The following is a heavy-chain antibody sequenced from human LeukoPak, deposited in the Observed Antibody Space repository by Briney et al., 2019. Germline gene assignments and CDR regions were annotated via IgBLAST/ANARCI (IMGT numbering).Heavy chain of an antibody. CDR1: GYAITSGGFS. Sequence: SETLSLTCTVSGYAITSGGFSWNWIRQPPGKGLEWIGYIYYSGSTYYNPSLKSRVTISVDTSKNQFSLKLSSVTAADTAVYYCARDRLLSAYYYYGMDVWGQGTTVTVSS. CDR2: IYYSGST. J-gene: IGHJ6*02. D-gene: IGHD2-2*01. V-gene: IGHV4-30-4*01. CDR3: ARDRLLSAYYYYGMDV.